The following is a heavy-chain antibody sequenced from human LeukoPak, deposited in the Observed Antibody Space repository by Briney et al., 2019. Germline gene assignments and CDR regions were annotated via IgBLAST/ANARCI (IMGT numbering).Heavy chain of an antibody. D-gene: IGHD6-19*01. CDR2: IYDSGST. CDR3: ARGFGYTSGWPLNYFDC. CDR1: GGSISSYY. V-gene: IGHV4-59*08. Sequence: SETLSLTCTVSGGSISSYYWSWTRQPPGKGLEWIGSIYDSGSTYYNPSLKSRVTISVDTSKNQFSLKLSSVTAADTAVYYCARGFGYTSGWPLNYFDCWGQGTLVTVSS. J-gene: IGHJ4*02.